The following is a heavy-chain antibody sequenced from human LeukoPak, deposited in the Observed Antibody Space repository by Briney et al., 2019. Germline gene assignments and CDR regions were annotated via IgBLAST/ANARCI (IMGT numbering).Heavy chain of an antibody. Sequence: GGSLRLSCAASGFTFSSYGMHWVRQAPGKGLEWVAVISYDGSNKYYADSVKGRFTISRDNSKNTLYLQMNSLRAEDTAAYYCAKANCTNGVCYSFYMDVWGKGTTVTVSS. CDR1: GFTFSSYG. J-gene: IGHJ6*03. CDR2: ISYDGSNK. CDR3: AKANCTNGVCYSFYMDV. D-gene: IGHD2-8*01. V-gene: IGHV3-30*18.